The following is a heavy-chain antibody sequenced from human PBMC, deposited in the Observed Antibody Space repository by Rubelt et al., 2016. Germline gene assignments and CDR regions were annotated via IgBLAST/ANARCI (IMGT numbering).Heavy chain of an antibody. J-gene: IGHJ4*02. CDR1: GGSISSSSYY. D-gene: IGHD4-17*01. Sequence: QLQLQESGPGLVKPSETLSLTCTVSGGSISSSSYYWGWIRQPPGKGLEWIGSIYYSGSTYYNPSLKSRVTISVDTSKNQFSLKLSSVTAADTAVYCCARATTVTPFDYWGQGTLVTVSS. CDR2: IYYSGST. V-gene: IGHV4-39*07. CDR3: ARATTVTPFDY.